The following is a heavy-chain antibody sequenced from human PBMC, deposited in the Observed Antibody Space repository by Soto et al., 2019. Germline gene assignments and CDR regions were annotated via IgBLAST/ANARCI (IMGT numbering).Heavy chain of an antibody. J-gene: IGHJ5*02. CDR3: ARDPCSGGICYSAAYNWFDP. D-gene: IGHD2-15*01. V-gene: IGHV1-69*13. CDR2: IIPIFGTA. Sequence: SVKVSCKASGGTFSSYAISWVRQAPGQGLEWMGGIIPIFGTANYAQKFQGRVTITADESTSTAYMELSSLRSEDTAVYYCARDPCSGGICYSAAYNWFDPWG. CDR1: GGTFSSYA.